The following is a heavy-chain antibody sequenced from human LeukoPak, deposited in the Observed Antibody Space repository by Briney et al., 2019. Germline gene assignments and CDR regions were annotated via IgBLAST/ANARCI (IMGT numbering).Heavy chain of an antibody. D-gene: IGHD6-13*01. V-gene: IGHV3-7*01. CDR2: IKQDGSEK. CDR3: ARSGPKPSAGRVY. Sequence: PGGSLRLSCAASGFTFSSYWMSWVRQAPGKGLEWVANIKQDGSEKYYVDSVKGRFTISRDNAKNSLYLQMNSLRAEDTAVYYCARSGPKPSAGRVYWGQGTLVTVSS. J-gene: IGHJ4*02. CDR1: GFTFSSYW.